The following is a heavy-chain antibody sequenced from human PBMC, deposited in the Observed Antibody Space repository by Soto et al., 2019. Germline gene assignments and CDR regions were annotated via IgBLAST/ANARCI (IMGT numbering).Heavy chain of an antibody. CDR3: AREDTDMVIFDY. Sequence: ASVKVSCKASGYTFTSYYMHWVLQAPGQGLEWMGIINPSGGSTSYAQKFQGRVTMTRDTSTSTVYMELSSLRSEDTAVYYCAREDTDMVIFDYWGQGTLVTVSS. J-gene: IGHJ4*02. D-gene: IGHD5-18*01. CDR1: GYTFTSYY. CDR2: INPSGGST. V-gene: IGHV1-46*03.